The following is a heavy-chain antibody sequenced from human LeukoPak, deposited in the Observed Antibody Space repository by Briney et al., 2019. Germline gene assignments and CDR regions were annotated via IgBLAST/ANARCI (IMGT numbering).Heavy chain of an antibody. CDR1: GGSISSYY. Sequence: SETLSLTCTVSGGSISSYYWSWIRQPAGKGLGWIGRIYTSGSTNYNPSLKSRVTMSVDTSKNQFSLKLSSVTAADTAVYYCARVSALGHAFDIWGQGTMVTVSS. V-gene: IGHV4-4*07. CDR2: IYTSGST. CDR3: ARVSALGHAFDI. D-gene: IGHD3/OR15-3a*01. J-gene: IGHJ3*02.